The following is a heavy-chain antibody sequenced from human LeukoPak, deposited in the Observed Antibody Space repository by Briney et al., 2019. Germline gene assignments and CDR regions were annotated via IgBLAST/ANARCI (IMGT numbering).Heavy chain of an antibody. J-gene: IGHJ4*02. CDR2: INGNGGST. CDR3: ARHDFWSGFKGGDY. Sequence: GGSLRLSCAASGFTFDNYGMSWVRQVPGKGLEWVSSINGNGGSTAYADSVKGRFTISRDNAKNSLYLQMNSLRAEDTAFYYCARHDFWSGFKGGDYWGQGTLVTVSS. V-gene: IGHV3-20*04. D-gene: IGHD3-3*01. CDR1: GFTFDNYG.